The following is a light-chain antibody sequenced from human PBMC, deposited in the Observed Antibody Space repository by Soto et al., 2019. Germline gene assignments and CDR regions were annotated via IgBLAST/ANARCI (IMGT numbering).Light chain of an antibody. J-gene: IGKJ1*01. CDR1: QGISNN. CDR3: QKYNSAPRT. CDR2: AAS. Sequence: DIQMTQSPSYLSASVGDRVTITCRASQGISNNLAWYQQKPGKVPKLLIYAASTLQSGVPSRFSGSRSGTDFTLTVSSLQPEDVATYYCQKYNSAPRTFGQGTKVEIK. V-gene: IGKV1-27*01.